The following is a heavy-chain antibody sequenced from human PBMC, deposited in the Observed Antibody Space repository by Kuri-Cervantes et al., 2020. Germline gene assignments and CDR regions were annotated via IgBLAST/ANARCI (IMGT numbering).Heavy chain of an antibody. J-gene: IGHJ4*02. CDR2: IYTSGST. CDR3: AREWITFYYDSSGYQGFDS. Sequence: SETLSLTCAVSGGSFSGYYWNWIRQPAGKGLEWIGRIYTSGSTNYNPSLKSRVTISVDKSKNQFSLKLTSVTAADTAVYYCAREWITFYYDSSGYQGFDSWGQGTLVTVSS. D-gene: IGHD3-22*01. V-gene: IGHV4-4*07. CDR1: GGSFSGYY.